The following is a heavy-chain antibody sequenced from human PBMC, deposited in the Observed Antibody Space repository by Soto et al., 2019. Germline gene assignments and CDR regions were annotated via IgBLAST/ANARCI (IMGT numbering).Heavy chain of an antibody. CDR2: ISGSGDST. CDR3: ARRGSGSYYDY. D-gene: IGHD1-26*01. V-gene: IGHV3-23*01. J-gene: IGHJ4*02. Sequence: EVQLLESGGGLVQPGGSLRLSCAASGFTFSSYAMRWVRQAPGKGLEWVSAISGSGDSTYYADSVKGRFTTSRDNSKNTLYLYLNSMRAEDAAVYCCARRGSGSYYDYWGQGTLVTVSS. CDR1: GFTFSSYA.